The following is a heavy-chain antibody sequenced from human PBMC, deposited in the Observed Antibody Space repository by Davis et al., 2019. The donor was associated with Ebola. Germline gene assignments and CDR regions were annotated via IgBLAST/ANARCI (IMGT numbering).Heavy chain of an antibody. D-gene: IGHD5-18*01. V-gene: IGHV3-23*01. CDR3: ALERADTADY. J-gene: IGHJ4*02. CDR2: ISGSGGHT. CDR1: GITFSSYA. Sequence: GESLKISCAASGITFSSYAMSWVRQAPGKGLEWVSGISGSGGHTYYVDSVKGRFTISRDNSKNTLYLQMNSLRAEDTAVYYCALERADTADYWGQGTLVTVSS.